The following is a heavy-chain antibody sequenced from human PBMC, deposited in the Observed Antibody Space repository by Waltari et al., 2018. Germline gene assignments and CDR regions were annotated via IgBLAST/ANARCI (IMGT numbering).Heavy chain of an antibody. Sequence: QVHMVQSGAEVKKPGASVKVSCQASGSTFTGHYIHWLRQAPGPGIEWVGWIHPNGGATNYAQDFQGRVIMTKDTSINTVYMELMQLTSADTAVYYCARGPLYCSTTDCYSNWFGPWGQGTLVIVSS. V-gene: IGHV1-2*02. J-gene: IGHJ5*02. CDR2: IHPNGGAT. CDR1: GSTFTGHY. D-gene: IGHD4-4*01. CDR3: ARGPLYCSTTDCYSNWFGP.